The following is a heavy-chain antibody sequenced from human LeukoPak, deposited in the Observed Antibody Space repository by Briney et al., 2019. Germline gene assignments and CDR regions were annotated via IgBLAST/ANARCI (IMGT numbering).Heavy chain of an antibody. D-gene: IGHD3-10*01. CDR1: GFTFSSYA. Sequence: PGRSLRLSCAASGFTFSSYAMSWVRQAPGKGLEWVSAISGSGGSTYYADSVKGRFTISRDNSKNTLYLQMNSLRAEDTAVYYCAKGSTEFGETDFDYWGQGTPVTVSS. J-gene: IGHJ4*02. CDR2: ISGSGGST. V-gene: IGHV3-23*01. CDR3: AKGSTEFGETDFDY.